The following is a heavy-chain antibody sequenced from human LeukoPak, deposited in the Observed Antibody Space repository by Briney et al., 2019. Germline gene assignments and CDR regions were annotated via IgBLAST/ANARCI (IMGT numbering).Heavy chain of an antibody. CDR3: ARDSGYCSSTSCYPYYYFDY. CDR1: GYTFTSYG. CDR2: ISAYKGNT. J-gene: IGHJ4*02. V-gene: IGHV1-18*01. D-gene: IGHD2-2*01. Sequence: AAVRVSFKASGYTFTSYGISWVRQAPGQGGERMGWISAYKGNTNYAQKLQGRLTLTTDTSPSTAYMELRSLRSDDTAVYYCARDSGYCSSTSCYPYYYFDYWGQGTLVTVSS.